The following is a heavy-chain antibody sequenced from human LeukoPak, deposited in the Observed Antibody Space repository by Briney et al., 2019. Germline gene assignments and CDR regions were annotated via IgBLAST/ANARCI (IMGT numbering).Heavy chain of an antibody. V-gene: IGHV3-23*01. CDR3: AKGVSAAADDAFDI. Sequence: GGSLRLSCAGSGXTFNTYRMNWVRQAPGKGLEWVSVISGSGGSTYYADSVKGRFTISRDNSKNTLYLQMNSLRAEDTAVYYCAKGVSAAADDAFDIWGQGTMVTVSS. D-gene: IGHD6-13*01. CDR2: ISGSGGST. CDR1: GXTFNTYR. J-gene: IGHJ3*02.